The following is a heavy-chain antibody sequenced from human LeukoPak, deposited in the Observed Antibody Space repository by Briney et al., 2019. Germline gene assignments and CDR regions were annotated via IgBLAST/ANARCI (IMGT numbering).Heavy chain of an antibody. CDR1: GGSFSGYY. J-gene: IGHJ4*02. Sequence: SETLSLTCAVYGGSFSGYYWSWIRQPPGKGLEWIGEINHSGSTNYNPSLKSRVTISVDTSKNQFSLKLSSVTAADTAVYYCARVYYYGSGDYWGQGTLVTVSS. CDR2: INHSGST. CDR3: ARVYYYGSGDY. V-gene: IGHV4-34*01. D-gene: IGHD3-10*01.